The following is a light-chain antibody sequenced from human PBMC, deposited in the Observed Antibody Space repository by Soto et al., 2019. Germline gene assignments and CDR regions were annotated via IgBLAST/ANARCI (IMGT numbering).Light chain of an antibody. V-gene: IGLV1-40*01. J-gene: IGLJ1*01. CDR3: QSYDISLSGYV. CDR1: SSNIGARYD. Sequence: QSVLTQPPSVSGAPGQRVTISCTGSSSNIGARYDVHWYQQLPGTAPKLLIYDNTNRPSGVPDRFSGSKSGTSASLAITGLQAEDEADYYCQSYDISLSGYVFGTGTQLTVL. CDR2: DNT.